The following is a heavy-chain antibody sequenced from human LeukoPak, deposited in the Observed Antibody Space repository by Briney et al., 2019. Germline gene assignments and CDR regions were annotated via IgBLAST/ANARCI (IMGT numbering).Heavy chain of an antibody. D-gene: IGHD5-18*01. J-gene: IGHJ2*01. CDR1: GGTFGSYV. V-gene: IGHV1-69*01. CDR2: IIPIFGTA. Sequence: GSSVKGSCKASGGTFGSYVISWVRQAPGQGLEWMGGIIPIFGTAHYAQKFQSRLTITADESTSTVYMEMSSLRSEDTAMYYCAKEGDTALVTGYFDLWGRGTLVTVSA. CDR3: AKEGDTALVTGYFDL.